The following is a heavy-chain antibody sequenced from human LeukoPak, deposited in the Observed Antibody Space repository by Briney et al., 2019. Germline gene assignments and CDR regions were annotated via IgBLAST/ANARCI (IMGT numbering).Heavy chain of an antibody. V-gene: IGHV4-59*01. CDR3: ATLTGTTYPYYFDF. CDR2: LYHSGNP. CDR1: GPSIRHYY. D-gene: IGHD1-20*01. J-gene: IGHJ4*02. Sequence: SETLSLTCTVSGPSIRHYYWSWIRQPPGKALEWIGNLYHSGNPNYNPSLKSRVTISIDTAKIQFSLRLRSVTAADTAVYYCATLTGTTYPYYFDFWGQATLVTVSS.